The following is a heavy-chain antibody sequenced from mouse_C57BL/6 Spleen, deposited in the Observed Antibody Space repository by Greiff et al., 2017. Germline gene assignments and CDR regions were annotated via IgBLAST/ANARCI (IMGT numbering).Heavy chain of an antibody. J-gene: IGHJ4*01. CDR3: ASYSNYAMDY. D-gene: IGHD2-5*01. V-gene: IGHV5-6*02. CDR2: ISSGGSYT. CDR1: GFTFSSYG. Sequence: DVKLVESGGDLVKPGGSLKLSCAASGFTFSSYGMSWVRQTPDKRLEWVATISSGGSYTYYPDSVKGRFTISRDNAKNTLYLQMSSLKSEDTAMYYCASYSNYAMDYWGQGTSVTVSS.